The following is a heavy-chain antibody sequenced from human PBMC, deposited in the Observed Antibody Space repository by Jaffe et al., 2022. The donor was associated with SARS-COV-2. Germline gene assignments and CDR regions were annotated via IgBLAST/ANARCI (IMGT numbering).Heavy chain of an antibody. CDR2: FRIGANGGAT. D-gene: IGHD2-8*02. Sequence: EVQLVESGGGLVKPGGSLRLSCAVSGFTFSNLWMSWVRQAPGKGLEWIGRFRIGANGGATDYATPVKGRFTISRDDSKNTLYLQMNSLKTEDTGVYYCTTDIGAYWYSPPRDYWGQGTLVTVSS. CDR1: GFTFSNLW. J-gene: IGHJ4*02. V-gene: IGHV3-15*01. CDR3: TTDIGAYWYSPPRDY.